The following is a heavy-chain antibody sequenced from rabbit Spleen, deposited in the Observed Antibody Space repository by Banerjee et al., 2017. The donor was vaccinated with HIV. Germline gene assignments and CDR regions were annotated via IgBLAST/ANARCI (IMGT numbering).Heavy chain of an antibody. V-gene: IGHV1S45*01. J-gene: IGHJ4*01. CDR3: ARDAAGREDFNL. CDR1: GFSFSSSYW. Sequence: QEQLEESGGDLVKPEGSLTLTCTASGFSFSSSYWMHWVRQAPGKGLEWIACINTGSGSAYYASWAIGRFTITKTSSTTVTLQMTSLTAADTATYFCARDAAGREDFNLWGQGTLVTV. D-gene: IGHD4-2*01. CDR2: INTGSGSA.